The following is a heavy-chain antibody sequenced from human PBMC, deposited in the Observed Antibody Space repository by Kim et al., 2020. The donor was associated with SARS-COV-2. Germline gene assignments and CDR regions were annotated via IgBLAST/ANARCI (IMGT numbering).Heavy chain of an antibody. J-gene: IGHJ5*01. Sequence: GGSLRLSCAASGFTFSNYGMSWVRQAPGKGLEWVSSISGSGGTTYYADSVKGRFTISRDNSKNTLYLQMNSLRVADTALYYCAKRDSSTWGQGTLVSVSS. CDR3: AKRDSST. CDR2: ISGSGGTT. V-gene: IGHV3-23*01. D-gene: IGHD6-13*01. CDR1: GFTFSNYG.